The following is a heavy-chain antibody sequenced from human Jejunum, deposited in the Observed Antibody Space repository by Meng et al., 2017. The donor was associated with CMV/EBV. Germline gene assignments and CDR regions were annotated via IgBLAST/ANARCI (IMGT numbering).Heavy chain of an antibody. J-gene: IGHJ4*02. Sequence: VCGASVSSGTEYWHWLRQPPGRRLEWIGYISYSGNTDYNPSLKSRLTMSVDTSKNQFSLKMNSVTAADTAVYYCASSGTYYTPFDSWGQGRLVTVSS. CDR3: ASSGTYYTPFDS. V-gene: IGHV4-61*01. CDR1: GASVSSGTEY. D-gene: IGHD1-26*01. CDR2: ISYSGNT.